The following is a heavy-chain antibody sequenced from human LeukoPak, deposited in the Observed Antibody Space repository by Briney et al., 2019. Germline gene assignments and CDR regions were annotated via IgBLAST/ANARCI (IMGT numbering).Heavy chain of an antibody. J-gene: IGHJ4*02. CDR2: TSSSDAGT. D-gene: IGHD6-19*01. CDR3: ARRSGIAVAGAFDY. CDR1: GFTLSNAW. V-gene: IGHV3-23*01. Sequence: PGGSLRLSCAASGFTLSNAWMSWVRQAPGKGLEWVSATSSSDAGTYHAESVRGRFTISRDNSKNTLYLQMNSLRADDAAVYYCARRSGIAVAGAFDYWGQGTLVTVSS.